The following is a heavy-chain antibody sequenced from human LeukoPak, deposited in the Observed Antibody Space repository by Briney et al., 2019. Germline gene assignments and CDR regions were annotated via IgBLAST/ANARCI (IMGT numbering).Heavy chain of an antibody. J-gene: IGHJ2*01. CDR1: GYSFTDYW. CDR3: ARQGYSSGWDFDL. D-gene: IGHD6-19*01. Sequence: GASLKISCKTSGYSFTDYWIGWVRQLPGKGLEWMGFIYPSDSGTRYSPSFQGQVTISADKSISTAYLQWSSLKASDTAMYYCARQGYSSGWDFDLWGRGTLVTVSS. CDR2: IYPSDSGT. V-gene: IGHV5-51*01.